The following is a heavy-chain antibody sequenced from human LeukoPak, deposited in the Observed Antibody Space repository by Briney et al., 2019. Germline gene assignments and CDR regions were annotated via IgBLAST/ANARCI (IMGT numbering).Heavy chain of an antibody. Sequence: GGSLRLSCAASGVTFSSFAMSWVRQAPGKGLEWVSGISGSGGSTYYADFVKGRFTISRDNSKNTLDLQMNSLRAEDTAVYYCAKDRNYYDSSGYSYYFDYWGQGTLVTVSS. CDR2: ISGSGGST. V-gene: IGHV3-23*01. J-gene: IGHJ4*02. CDR3: AKDRNYYDSSGYSYYFDY. CDR1: GVTFSSFA. D-gene: IGHD3-22*01.